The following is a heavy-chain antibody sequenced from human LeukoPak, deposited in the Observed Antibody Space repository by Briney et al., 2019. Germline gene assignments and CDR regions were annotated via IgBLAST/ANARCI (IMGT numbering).Heavy chain of an antibody. J-gene: IGHJ4*02. V-gene: IGHV4-61*02. Sequence: SETLSLTCTASGGSISSGSYYWSWIRQPAGKGLEWIGRIYTSGSTNYNPSLKSRVTISVDTSKNQFSLKLSSVTAADTAVYYCARGIGDYWGQGTLVTVSS. CDR3: ARGIGDY. CDR1: GGSISSGSYY. CDR2: IYTSGST. D-gene: IGHD2-21*01.